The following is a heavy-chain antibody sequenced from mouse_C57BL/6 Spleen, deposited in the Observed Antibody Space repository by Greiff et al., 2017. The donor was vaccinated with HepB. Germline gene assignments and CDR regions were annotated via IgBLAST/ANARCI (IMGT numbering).Heavy chain of an antibody. J-gene: IGHJ3*01. CDR2: INTSSGYT. CDR3: AREGYGSSYHFAY. Sequence: VQLQQSGAELAKPGASVKLSCKASGYTFTSYWMHWVKQRPGQGLEWIGYINTSSGYTKYNQKFKDKATLTADKSSSTAYMQLSILTYEDSAVYDCAREGYGSSYHFAYWGQGTLVTVSA. D-gene: IGHD1-1*01. V-gene: IGHV1-7*01. CDR1: GYTFTSYW.